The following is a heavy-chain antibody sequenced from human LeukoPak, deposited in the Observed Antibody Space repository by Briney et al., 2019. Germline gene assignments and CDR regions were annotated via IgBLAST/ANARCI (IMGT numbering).Heavy chain of an antibody. CDR2: VKSRGAGGAT. CDR1: GFTFSDAW. D-gene: IGHD6-19*01. CDR3: TRAYSTGWLGINDY. V-gene: IGHV3-15*01. J-gene: IGHJ4*02. Sequence: PGGSLRLSCAASGFTFSDAWMTWVRQAPGEGLEWVARVKSRGAGGATEYAAPFQGRFTISRDDSKNTLYLNINSLKTEDTAVYYCTRAYSTGWLGINDYWGQGALVTVSS.